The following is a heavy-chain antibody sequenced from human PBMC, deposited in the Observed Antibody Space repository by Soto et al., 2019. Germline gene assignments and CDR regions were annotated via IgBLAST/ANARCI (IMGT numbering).Heavy chain of an antibody. J-gene: IGHJ6*02. CDR2: IVVGSGNT. CDR3: AQQLAYYYYYGMDV. CDR1: GFTFTSSA. Sequence: ASVKVSCKASGFTFTSSAVQWVRQARGQRLEWIGWIVVGSGNTNYAQKFQERVTITRDMSTSTAYMELSSLRSEDTAVYYCAQQLAYYYYYGMDVWGQGTTVTAP. D-gene: IGHD6-13*01. V-gene: IGHV1-58*01.